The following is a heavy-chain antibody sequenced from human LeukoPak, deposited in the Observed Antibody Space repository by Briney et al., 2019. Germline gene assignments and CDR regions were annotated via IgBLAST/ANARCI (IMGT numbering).Heavy chain of an antibody. CDR2: IYSSGST. D-gene: IGHD6-13*01. J-gene: IGHJ4*02. CDR3: ARGGSSTWRIGYYFDF. V-gene: IGHV4-59*01. CDR1: GGSISSYY. Sequence: SETLSLTCTVPGGSISSYYWNWIRQAPGKGLEWIGLIYSSGSTNYSPSLKSRVTMSVGTSKNQFSLKLRSVTDADTAVYHCARGGSSTWRIGYYFDFWGQGTLVTVSS.